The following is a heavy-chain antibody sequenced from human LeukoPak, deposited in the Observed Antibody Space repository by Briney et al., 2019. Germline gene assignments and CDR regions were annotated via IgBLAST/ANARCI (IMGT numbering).Heavy chain of an antibody. J-gene: IGHJ3*02. V-gene: IGHV1-69*13. CDR3: ARLGYYGSGSEPGDDNAFDI. D-gene: IGHD3-10*01. CDR2: IIPIFGTA. Sequence: SVKVSCKASGGTFISYAISWVRQAPGQGLEWMGGIIPIFGTANYAQRFQGRVTITADESTSTAYMELSSLRSEDTAVYYCARLGYYGSGSEPGDDNAFDIWGQGTMVTVSS. CDR1: GGTFISYA.